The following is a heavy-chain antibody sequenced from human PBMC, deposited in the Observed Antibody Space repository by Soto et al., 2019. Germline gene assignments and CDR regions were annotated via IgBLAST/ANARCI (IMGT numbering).Heavy chain of an antibody. CDR3: ARSIVVVTALDY. J-gene: IGHJ4*02. Sequence: GASVKVSCKASGYTFTSYAMHWARQAPGQRLEWMGWINAGNGNIKYSQKFQGRVTITRDTSASTAYMELSSLRSEDTAVYYCARSIVVVTALDYWGQGTLVTVSS. CDR2: INAGNGNI. D-gene: IGHD2-21*02. CDR1: GYTFTSYA. V-gene: IGHV1-3*01.